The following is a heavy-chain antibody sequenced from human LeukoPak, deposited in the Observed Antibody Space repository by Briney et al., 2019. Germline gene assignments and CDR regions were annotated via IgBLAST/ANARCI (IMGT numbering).Heavy chain of an antibody. Sequence: SETLSLTCTVSGGSISSYYWSWIRQPRGKGLEWIGYIYYSGSTNYNPSLKSRVTISVDTSKNQFSLKLSSVTAADTAVYYCARPYSSNWYCAFDIWGQGTMVTVSS. D-gene: IGHD6-13*01. CDR3: ARPYSSNWYCAFDI. CDR2: IYYSGST. J-gene: IGHJ3*02. V-gene: IGHV4-59*01. CDR1: GGSISSYY.